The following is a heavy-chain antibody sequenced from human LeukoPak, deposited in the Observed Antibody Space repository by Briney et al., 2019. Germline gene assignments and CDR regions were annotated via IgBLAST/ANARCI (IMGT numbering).Heavy chain of an antibody. Sequence: SGPTLVNPTQTLTLTCTFSGFSLTTIGVGVGWIREPPGKALEWLARIDWDDDKYYSTSLKTRLTISKDTSKNQVVLTMTNMDPVDTATYYCARIHYGDGDYVGWFDPWGQGTLVTVSS. V-gene: IGHV2-70*11. CDR3: ARIHYGDGDYVGWFDP. CDR1: GFSLTTIGVG. J-gene: IGHJ5*02. D-gene: IGHD4-17*01. CDR2: IDWDDDK.